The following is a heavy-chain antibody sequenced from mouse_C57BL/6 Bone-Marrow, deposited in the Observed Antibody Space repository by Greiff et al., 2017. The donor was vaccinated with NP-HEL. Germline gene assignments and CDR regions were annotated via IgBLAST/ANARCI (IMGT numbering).Heavy chain of an antibody. Sequence: QVQLQQPGAELVKPGASVKLSCKASGYTFTSYWMQWVKQRPGQGLEWIGEIDPSDSYTNYNQKFKGKATLTVDTSSSTAYMQLSSLTSEDSAVYYCARDAYYGSSLYWGQGTTLTGSS. V-gene: IGHV1-50*01. D-gene: IGHD1-1*01. CDR3: ARDAYYGSSLY. CDR2: IDPSDSYT. CDR1: GYTFTSYW. J-gene: IGHJ2*01.